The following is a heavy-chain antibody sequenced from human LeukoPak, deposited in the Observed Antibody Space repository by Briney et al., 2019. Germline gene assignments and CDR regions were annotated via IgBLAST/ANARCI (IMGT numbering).Heavy chain of an antibody. CDR2: IIPIFGTA. D-gene: IGHD2-2*01. Sequence: GASVKVSCKASGGTFISYAISWVRQAPGQGLEWMGGIIPIFGTANYAQKFQGRVTITADESTSTAYMELSSLRSEDTAVYYCARGAVVVPAATMAWFDPWGQGTLVTVSP. CDR1: GGTFISYA. CDR3: ARGAVVVPAATMAWFDP. V-gene: IGHV1-69*13. J-gene: IGHJ5*02.